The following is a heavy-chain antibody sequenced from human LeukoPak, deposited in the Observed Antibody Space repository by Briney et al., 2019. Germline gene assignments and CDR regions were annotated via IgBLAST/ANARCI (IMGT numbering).Heavy chain of an antibody. CDR1: GFTFSSYW. V-gene: IGHV3-7*01. CDR3: ARHNYYGTFYYFDY. Sequence: GGSLRLSCAASGFTFSSYWMSWVRQAPGKGLEWVANIKQDGSEKYYVDSVKGRFTISRDNAKNSLYLQMNSLRAEDTAVYYCARHNYYGTFYYFDYWGQGTLVTVSS. J-gene: IGHJ4*02. CDR2: IKQDGSEK. D-gene: IGHD3-10*01.